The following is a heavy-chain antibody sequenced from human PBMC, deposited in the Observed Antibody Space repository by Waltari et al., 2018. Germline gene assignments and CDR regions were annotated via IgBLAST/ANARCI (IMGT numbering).Heavy chain of an antibody. CDR3: ARVAYCSSGRCWDYWYFDL. J-gene: IGHJ2*01. CDR2: IYPGDSDT. CDR1: GYSFSSYW. Sequence: EVQLVQSGAEVKKPGESLKISCKGSGYSFSSYWIGWVRQMPGKGLEWMGIIYPGDSDTRYSPSFQGQVTSSGDKSISTAYLQWSSLKASDTAVYYCARVAYCSSGRCWDYWYFDLWGRGTLVTVSS. V-gene: IGHV5-51*01. D-gene: IGHD2-15*01.